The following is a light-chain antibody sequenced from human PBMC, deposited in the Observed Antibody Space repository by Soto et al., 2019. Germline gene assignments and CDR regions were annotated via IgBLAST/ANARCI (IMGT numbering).Light chain of an antibody. CDR1: SSDLGGYNY. CDR2: EVS. V-gene: IGLV2-14*01. J-gene: IGLJ2*01. Sequence: QSALTQPASVSGSPGQSITISCTGTSSDLGGYNYVSWYQQHPGKAPKLMIYEVSNRPSGVSNRFSGSKSGNTASLTISALQAEDEADYYCSSYTSSSTRVFGGWTKVTVL. CDR3: SSYTSSSTRV.